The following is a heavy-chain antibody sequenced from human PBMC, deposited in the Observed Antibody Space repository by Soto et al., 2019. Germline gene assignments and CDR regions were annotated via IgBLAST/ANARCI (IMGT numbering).Heavy chain of an antibody. J-gene: IGHJ3*02. Sequence: QVQLVESGGGLVKPGGSLRLSCAASGFTFSDYYMSWIRQAPGKGLEWVSYIGRSSSYTNYADSVKGRFTISRDNAKNALYLQMNGLRGEDAAVYYCARDADILTGSDAFDIWGQGTMVTVSS. CDR3: ARDADILTGSDAFDI. CDR2: IGRSSSYT. D-gene: IGHD3-9*01. V-gene: IGHV3-11*05. CDR1: GFTFSDYY.